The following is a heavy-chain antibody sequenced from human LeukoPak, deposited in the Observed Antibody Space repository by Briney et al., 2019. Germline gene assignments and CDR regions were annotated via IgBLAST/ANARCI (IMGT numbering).Heavy chain of an antibody. J-gene: IGHJ5*02. D-gene: IGHD6-19*01. CDR3: ARRTSSGWLGVRWFDP. Sequence: PSETLSLTCTVSGGSITISNYYWAWIRQPPGKGLEWIGSTYYTGTTYYNPSLKSRVTISVDTSKNQFSLKLSSVTAADTAVYYCARRTSSGWLGVRWFDPWGQGTLVTVSS. V-gene: IGHV4-39*07. CDR2: TYYTGTT. CDR1: GGSITISNYY.